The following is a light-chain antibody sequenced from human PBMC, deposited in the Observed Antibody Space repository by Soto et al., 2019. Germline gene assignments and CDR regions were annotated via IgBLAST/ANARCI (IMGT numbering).Light chain of an antibody. CDR1: SSDVGGYNW. CDR2: DVS. Sequence: QSALTQPASVSGSPGQSIAISCTGTSSDVGGYNWVAWYQQHPGKAPKLMIYDVSNRPSGVSNRFSGSKSGNTASLTISGLQAEDEADYYCSSYTSSSSYVFGGGTKLTVL. V-gene: IGLV2-14*03. J-gene: IGLJ1*01. CDR3: SSYTSSSSYV.